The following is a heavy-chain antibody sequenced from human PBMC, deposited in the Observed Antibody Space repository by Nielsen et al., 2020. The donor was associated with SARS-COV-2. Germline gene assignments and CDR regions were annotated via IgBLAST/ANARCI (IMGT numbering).Heavy chain of an antibody. J-gene: IGHJ5*02. V-gene: IGHV1-24*01. Sequence: SVTVSCKVSGYTLTELSMHWVRQAPGKGLEWMGGFDPEDGETIYAQKFQGRVTMTEDTSTDTAYMELSSLRSEDTAVYYCATSTPLVRSAWFDPWGQGTLVTVSA. CDR1: GYTLTELS. CDR3: ATSTPLVRSAWFDP. CDR2: FDPEDGET. D-gene: IGHD3-3*01.